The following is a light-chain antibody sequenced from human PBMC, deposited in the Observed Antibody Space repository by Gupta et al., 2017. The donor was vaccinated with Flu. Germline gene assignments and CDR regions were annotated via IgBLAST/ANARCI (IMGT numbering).Light chain of an antibody. V-gene: IGKV1-5*03. CDR3: QQYRSAPWT. Sequence: PSTLSAAVGDRVTITCRASQTIDSWLAWYQKKPGRAPKSLIYKASSLETGVPSRFSGSGSGTEFSLTISSLQPDDFATYYCQQYRSAPWTFGQGTKVEIK. CDR2: KAS. J-gene: IGKJ1*01. CDR1: QTIDSW.